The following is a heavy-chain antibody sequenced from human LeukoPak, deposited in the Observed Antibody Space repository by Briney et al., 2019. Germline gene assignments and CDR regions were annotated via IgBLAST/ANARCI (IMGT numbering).Heavy chain of an antibody. Sequence: PETLSLTCTVSGGSISSYHWSWIRQPAGKGLEWIGRIYTSGSTNYNPSLKSRVTISVDKSKNQFSLKLSSVTAADTAVYYCARLPWGVYYFDYWGQGTLVTVSS. CDR1: GGSISSYH. D-gene: IGHD7-27*01. J-gene: IGHJ4*02. CDR2: IYTSGST. V-gene: IGHV4-4*07. CDR3: ARLPWGVYYFDY.